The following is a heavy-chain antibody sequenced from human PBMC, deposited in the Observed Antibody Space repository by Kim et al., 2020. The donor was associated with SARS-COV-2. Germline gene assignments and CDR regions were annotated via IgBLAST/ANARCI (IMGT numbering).Heavy chain of an antibody. CDR2: IYSGGST. CDR3: ARVGRVVVIAGEYNWFDP. V-gene: IGHV3-66*01. Sequence: GGSLRLSCAASGFTVSSNYMSWVRQAPGKGLEWVSVIYSGGSTYYADSVKGRFTISRDNSKNTLYLQMNSLRAEDTAVYYCARVGRVVVIAGEYNWFDPWGQGTLVTVSS. J-gene: IGHJ5*02. CDR1: GFTVSSNY. D-gene: IGHD2-21*01.